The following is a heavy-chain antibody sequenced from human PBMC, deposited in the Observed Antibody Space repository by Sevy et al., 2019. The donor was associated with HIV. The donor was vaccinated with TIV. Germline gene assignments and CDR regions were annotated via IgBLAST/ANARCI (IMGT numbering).Heavy chain of an antibody. D-gene: IGHD3-10*01. Sequence: GGSLRLSCAASGFTFSSYWMSWVRQAPGKGLEWVANIKQDGSEKYYVDSVKGRFTISRDNAKSSLYLQWNSLRAEDTAIYYWARSYFGSGTSYGMDVWGQGTTVTVSS. J-gene: IGHJ6*02. CDR1: GFTFSSYW. V-gene: IGHV3-7*01. CDR2: IKQDGSEK. CDR3: ARSYFGSGTSYGMDV.